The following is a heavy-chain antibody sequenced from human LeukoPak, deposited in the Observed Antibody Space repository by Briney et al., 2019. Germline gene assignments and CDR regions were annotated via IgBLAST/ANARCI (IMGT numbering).Heavy chain of an antibody. V-gene: IGHV3-23*01. Sequence: GGSLRLSCAASGFTFSNYAMSWVRQAPGKGLEWVSVISGSGGSTYYADSVKGRFTISRDNSKNTLYLQMNSLRAEDTAVYYCAKEKQWLFSYFDYWGQGSLVTVSS. D-gene: IGHD6-19*01. CDR2: ISGSGGST. CDR1: GFTFSNYA. J-gene: IGHJ4*02. CDR3: AKEKQWLFSYFDY.